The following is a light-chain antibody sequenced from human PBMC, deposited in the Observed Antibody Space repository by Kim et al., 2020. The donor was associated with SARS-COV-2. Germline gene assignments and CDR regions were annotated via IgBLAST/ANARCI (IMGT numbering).Light chain of an antibody. CDR2: RDN. V-gene: IGLV1-47*01. CDR3: AAWDDSLTGLYV. Sequence: GVTISCSGSSANIGSHYVYGYQQLPGTAPKLLIYRDNQRPSGVPDRVSGSKSGTSASLAISGLRSEDEADYYCAAWDDSLTGLYVFGTGTQLTVL. CDR1: SANIGSHY. J-gene: IGLJ1*01.